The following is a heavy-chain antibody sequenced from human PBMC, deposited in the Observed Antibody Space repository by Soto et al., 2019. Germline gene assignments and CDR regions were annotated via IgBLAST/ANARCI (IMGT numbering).Heavy chain of an antibody. CDR1: GYSFTTYW. Sequence: GESLKISCKGSGYSFTTYWIGWVRQMPGKGLECMGIIYPVDSDTRYSPSFQGQVTISADRSISTAYLQWNSLKASDTAMYYCARRLYSSSPGDYFDYWGQGTLVTVSS. D-gene: IGHD6-6*01. V-gene: IGHV5-51*01. J-gene: IGHJ4*02. CDR3: ARRLYSSSPGDYFDY. CDR2: IYPVDSDT.